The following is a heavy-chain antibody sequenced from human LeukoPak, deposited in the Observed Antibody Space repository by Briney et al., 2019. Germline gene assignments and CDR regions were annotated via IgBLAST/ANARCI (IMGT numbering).Heavy chain of an antibody. J-gene: IGHJ6*03. Sequence: SETLSLTCTVSGYSLSSGYYWGWIRQSPGKGLEWIGTIYHTGSTYLIPSLKSRVTISIDTSKNQFSLKLSSVTAADTAVYYCARETSQKGAHYMDVWGKGTTVTISS. CDR2: IYHTGST. V-gene: IGHV4-38-2*02. CDR3: ARETSQKGAHYMDV. CDR1: GYSLSSGYY. D-gene: IGHD3-16*01.